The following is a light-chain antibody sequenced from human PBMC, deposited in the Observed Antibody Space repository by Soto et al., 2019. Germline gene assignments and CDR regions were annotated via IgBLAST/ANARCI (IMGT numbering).Light chain of an antibody. CDR1: QSVSST. J-gene: IGKJ4*01. CDR2: AAS. CDR3: QQYKDWPLT. Sequence: EIVMTQSPATLSVSPGERATLFCRASQSVSSTLAWYQQKPGQAPRLLIYAASTRATGFPARFSGSGSGTDFTLTISSLQSEDFAVYYCQQYKDWPLTFGGGTKGDIK. V-gene: IGKV3-15*01.